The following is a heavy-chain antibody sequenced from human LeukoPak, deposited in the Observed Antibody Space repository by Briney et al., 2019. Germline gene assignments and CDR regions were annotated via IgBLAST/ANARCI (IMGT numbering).Heavy chain of an antibody. V-gene: IGHV1-69*06. CDR1: GGTFSSYA. J-gene: IGHJ4*02. CDR2: IIPIFGTA. CDR3: AGESPPSVTPPSPFDY. D-gene: IGHD4-17*01. Sequence: SVKVSCKASGGTFSSYAISWVRQAPGQGLEWMGGIIPIFGTANYAQKFQGRVTITADKSTSTAYLELSSLRSEDTAVYYCAGESPPSVTPPSPFDYWGQGTLVTVSS.